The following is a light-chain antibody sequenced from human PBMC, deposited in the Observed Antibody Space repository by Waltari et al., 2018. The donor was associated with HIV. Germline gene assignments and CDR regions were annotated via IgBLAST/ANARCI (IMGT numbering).Light chain of an antibody. CDR1: RSTIGRNS. CDR3: GTWDNSLSAGV. V-gene: IGLV1-51*01. CDR2: DSD. J-gene: IGLJ2*01. Sequence: QSVLTQPPSVSAAPGQKVTISRSGSRSTIGRNSISWYQQLPGTAPKPLIYDSDKRPSGMPDRFSGSKSGTSATLGITGLQTGDEADYYCGTWDNSLSAGVIGGGTKLTVL.